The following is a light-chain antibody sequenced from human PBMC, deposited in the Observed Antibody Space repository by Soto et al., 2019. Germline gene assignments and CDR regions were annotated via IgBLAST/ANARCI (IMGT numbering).Light chain of an antibody. CDR2: DAS. V-gene: IGKV1-5*01. CDR3: QQYNSYPT. CDR1: QSISSW. J-gene: IGKJ5*01. Sequence: DIQMTQSPSTLSACVGDRVTITCRASQSISSWLAWYQQKPGKAPKLLIYDASSLESGVPSRFSGSGSGTEFTLTISSLQPDDFATYYCQQYNSYPTFGQGTRLEIK.